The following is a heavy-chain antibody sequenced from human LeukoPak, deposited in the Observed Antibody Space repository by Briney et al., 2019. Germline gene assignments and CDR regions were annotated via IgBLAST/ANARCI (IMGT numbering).Heavy chain of an antibody. D-gene: IGHD3-22*01. CDR3: AKGSRYYYDSSGYHRY. CDR1: GFTFSSHS. J-gene: IGHJ4*02. Sequence: GGSLRLSCEASGFTFSSHSMHWVRQAPGKGLEWVAGISYDGSNKVYADSVKGRFTMSRDNSKNTLYLQMNSLRADDTAVYYCAKGSRYYYDSSGYHRYWGQGTLVTVSS. CDR2: ISYDGSNK. V-gene: IGHV3-30*04.